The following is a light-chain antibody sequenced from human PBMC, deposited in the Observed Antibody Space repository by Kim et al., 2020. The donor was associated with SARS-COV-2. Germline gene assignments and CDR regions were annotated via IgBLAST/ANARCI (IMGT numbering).Light chain of an antibody. Sequence: LTQPASVSGSPGQSITISCTGTSSDVGSYNLVSWYQQHPGKAPKLMIYEVSKRPSGVSNRFSGSKSGNTASLTISGLQAEDEADYYCCSYAGSSTLIFGGGTQLTVL. CDR2: EVS. J-gene: IGLJ2*01. CDR3: CSYAGSSTLI. V-gene: IGLV2-23*02. CDR1: SSDVGSYNL.